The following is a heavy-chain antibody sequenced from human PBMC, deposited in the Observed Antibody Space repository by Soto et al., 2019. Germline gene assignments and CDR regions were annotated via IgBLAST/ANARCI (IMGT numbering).Heavy chain of an antibody. Sequence: ASVKVSCKASGYTFTSYDIHWVRQATGQGLEGMGWMNPNSGNTGCAQKLQGRVTKTTDTSTSTAYMELRSLRSDDTAVYYCARAWSSGWRGGWYFDLWGRGTLVTVSS. V-gene: IGHV1-8*01. CDR3: ARAWSSGWRGGWYFDL. J-gene: IGHJ2*01. CDR1: GYTFTSYD. CDR2: MNPNSGNT. D-gene: IGHD6-19*01.